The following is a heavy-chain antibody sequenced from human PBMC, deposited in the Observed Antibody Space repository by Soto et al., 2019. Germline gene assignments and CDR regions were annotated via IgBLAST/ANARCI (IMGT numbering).Heavy chain of an antibody. CDR2: INHSGST. CDR3: ASLWFGELSYPNWFDP. Sequence: SETLSLTCAVYGGSFSGYYWSWIRQPPGKGLEWIGEINHSGSTNYDPSLKSRVTISVDTSKNQFSLKLSSVTAADTAVYYCASLWFGELSYPNWFDPWGQGTLVTVSS. CDR1: GGSFSGYY. J-gene: IGHJ5*02. D-gene: IGHD3-10*01. V-gene: IGHV4-34*01.